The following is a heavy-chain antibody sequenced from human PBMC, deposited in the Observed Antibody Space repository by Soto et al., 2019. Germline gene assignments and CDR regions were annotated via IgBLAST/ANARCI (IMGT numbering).Heavy chain of an antibody. V-gene: IGHV3-23*01. Sequence: HPGGSLRLSCAASGFTFSSYVMSWVRQAPGKGLEWVSSINGSGDSTYYADSVKGRFTISRDNSKNTLYLQMNSLRAEDTAVYYCAITRKKYTDAFDIWGKGTMVTVSS. D-gene: IGHD2-2*02. CDR2: INGSGDST. CDR3: AITRKKYTDAFDI. CDR1: GFTFSSYV. J-gene: IGHJ3*02.